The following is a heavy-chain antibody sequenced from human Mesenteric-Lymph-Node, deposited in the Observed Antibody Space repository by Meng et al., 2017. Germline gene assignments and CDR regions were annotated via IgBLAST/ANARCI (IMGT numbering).Heavy chain of an antibody. J-gene: IGHJ1*01. D-gene: IGHD1-26*01. CDR1: GYTFTSYD. CDR2: MNPNSGKT. Sequence: ASVKVSCKASGYTFTSYDINWVRQATGQGLEWMGWMNPNSGKTGYAQKFQGRVTMTRNTSISTAYMELSSLSSEDTAVYYCAREGEDGGSYFQHWGQGTLVTVSS. V-gene: IGHV1-8*01. CDR3: AREGEDGGSYFQH.